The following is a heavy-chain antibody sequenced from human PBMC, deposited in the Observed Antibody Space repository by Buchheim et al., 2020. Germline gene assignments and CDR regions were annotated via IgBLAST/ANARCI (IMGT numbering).Heavy chain of an antibody. CDR1: GFTFSSYW. CDR3: AREEYSSPPWYY. J-gene: IGHJ4*02. CDR2: IKQDGSEK. Sequence: EVQLVESGGGLVQPGGSLRLSCAASGFTFSSYWMSWVRQAPGKGLEWVAYIKQDGSEKYYVDSVKGRLPIARDYAQNYLYLQMNSLRAEDTAVYYCAREEYSSPPWYYWGQGTL. D-gene: IGHD6-6*01. V-gene: IGHV3-7*01.